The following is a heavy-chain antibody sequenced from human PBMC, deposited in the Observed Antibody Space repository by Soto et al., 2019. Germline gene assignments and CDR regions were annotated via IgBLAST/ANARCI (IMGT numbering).Heavy chain of an antibody. D-gene: IGHD3-3*01. Sequence: PSETLSLTCTFSVVSISSYYWSCIRHPPGKGLEWIGYIYYSGSTNYNPSLKSRVTISVDTSKNQFSLKLSSVTAADTAVYYCARETRIYDVNWFEPWGQGTLVTVSS. CDR3: ARETRIYDVNWFEP. CDR1: VVSISSYY. J-gene: IGHJ5*02. V-gene: IGHV4-59*01. CDR2: IYYSGST.